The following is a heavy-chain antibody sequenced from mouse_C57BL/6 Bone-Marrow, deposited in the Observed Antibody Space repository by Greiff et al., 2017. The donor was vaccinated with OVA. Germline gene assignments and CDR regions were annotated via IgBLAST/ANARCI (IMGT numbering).Heavy chain of an antibody. CDR1: GFTFSDYY. D-gene: IGHD3-3*01. V-gene: IGHV5-16*01. CDR2: INYDGSST. CDR3: ARGGWYCYFDV. Sequence: EVQLQESEGGLVQPGSSMKLSCTASGFTFSDYYMAWVRQVPEKGLEWVANINYDGSSTYYLDSLKSRFIITRDNAKNMLYLQMSSLKSDDTATYYCARGGWYCYFDVWGTGTTVTVSS. J-gene: IGHJ1*03.